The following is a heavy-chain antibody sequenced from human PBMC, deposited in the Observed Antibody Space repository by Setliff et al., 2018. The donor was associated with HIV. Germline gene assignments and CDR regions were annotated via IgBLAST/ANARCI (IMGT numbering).Heavy chain of an antibody. J-gene: IGHJ5*02. V-gene: IGHV4-4*02. CDR2: IYHGGST. CDR1: GGSISSNSW. CDR3: ARDRRSIFGVDTKNWFDP. Sequence: SETLSLTCDVSGGSISSNSWWTWVRQPPGKGLEWIGQIYHGGSTNYNPSLKSRVTISLDTSKNQFSLKLSSVTAADTAVYYCARDRRSIFGVDTKNWFDPWGQGTLVTVSS. D-gene: IGHD3-3*01.